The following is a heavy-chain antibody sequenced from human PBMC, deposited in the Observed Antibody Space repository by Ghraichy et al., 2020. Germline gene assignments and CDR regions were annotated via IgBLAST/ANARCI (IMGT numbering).Heavy chain of an antibody. Sequence: SETLSLTCTVSGGSISTYFWSWIRQPPGKGLEWIGYIYYSGSTNYNPSLKSRVTMSLDTSKNQFSLRLSSVTAADTAVYYCARDERRQWLVHFDLWGRGTLVTVSS. CDR2: IYYSGST. CDR1: GGSISTYF. D-gene: IGHD6-19*01. J-gene: IGHJ2*01. V-gene: IGHV4-59*01. CDR3: ARDERRQWLVHFDL.